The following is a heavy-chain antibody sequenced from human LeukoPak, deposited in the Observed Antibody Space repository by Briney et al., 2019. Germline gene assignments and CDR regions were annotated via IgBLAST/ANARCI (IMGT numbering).Heavy chain of an antibody. D-gene: IGHD2-2*01. J-gene: IGHJ4*02. CDR2: IKQDGSEK. V-gene: IGHV3-7*01. CDR3: ASFFAAEQRYQLLSGGDRARNDY. CDR1: GFTFSSYW. Sequence: GGSLRLSCAASGFTFSSYWMSWVRQAPGKGLEWVANIKQDGSEKYYVDSVKGRFTISRDNAKNSLYLQMNSLRAEDTAVYYCASFFAAEQRYQLLSGGDRARNDYWGQGTLVTVSS.